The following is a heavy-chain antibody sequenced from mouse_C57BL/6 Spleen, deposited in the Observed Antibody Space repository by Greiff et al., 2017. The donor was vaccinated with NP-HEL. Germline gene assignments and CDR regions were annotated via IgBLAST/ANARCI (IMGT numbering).Heavy chain of an antibody. J-gene: IGHJ3*01. Sequence: VQLKESGGDLVKPGGSLKLSCAASGFTFSSYGMSWVRQTPDKRLEWVATISSGGSYTYYLDSVKGRFTISRDNAKNTLYLQMSSLKSEDTAMYYCANLLLRYWFAYWGQGTLVTVSA. CDR3: ANLLLRYWFAY. V-gene: IGHV5-6*01. CDR2: ISSGGSYT. D-gene: IGHD1-1*01. CDR1: GFTFSSYG.